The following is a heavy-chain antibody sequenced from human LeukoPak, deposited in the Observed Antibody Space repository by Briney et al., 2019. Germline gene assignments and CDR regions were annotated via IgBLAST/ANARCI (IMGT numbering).Heavy chain of an antibody. V-gene: IGHV1-46*01. J-gene: IGHJ4*02. D-gene: IGHD5-18*01. CDR1: GYTFTSYS. CDR2: INPSGGST. CDR3: ARVGSGYSYEDYFDY. Sequence: ASVKVSCKASGYTFTSYSMHWVRQAPGQGLEWMGIINPSGGSTSYAQKFQGRVTMTRDTSTSTVYMELSSLRSEDTAVYYCARVGSGYSYEDYFDYWGQGTLVTVSS.